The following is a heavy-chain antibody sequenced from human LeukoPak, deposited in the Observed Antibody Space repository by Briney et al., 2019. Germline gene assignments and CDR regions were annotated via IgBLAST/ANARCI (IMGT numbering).Heavy chain of an antibody. J-gene: IGHJ4*02. CDR2: IKSKTEGGTT. V-gene: IGHV3-15*01. Sequence: PGGSLRLSCAASGFTFSNAWMSGVRRAPGKGLEWVGGIKSKTEGGTTDYAAPVKGRFTISRDDSKNTLYLQMNSLKTEDTAVYYCTTDTSVMITFGGVYWGQGTLVTVSS. CDR3: TTDTSVMITFGGVY. D-gene: IGHD3-16*01. CDR1: GFTFSNAW.